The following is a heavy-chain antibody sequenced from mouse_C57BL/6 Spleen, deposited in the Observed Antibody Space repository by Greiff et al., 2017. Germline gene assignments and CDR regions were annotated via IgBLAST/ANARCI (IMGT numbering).Heavy chain of an antibody. D-gene: IGHD2-2*01. CDR3: TTIYYGYDGDAY. CDR1: GFNIKDYY. J-gene: IGHJ3*01. V-gene: IGHV14-1*01. CDR2: IDPEDGDN. Sequence: VQLQQSGAELVRPGASVKLSCTASGFNIKDYYMHWVKQRPEQGLEWIGRIDPEDGDNEYAPKFQGKATMTADTSSNTAYLQRSSLTSEDTVVYYCTTIYYGYDGDAYWGQGTLVTVSA.